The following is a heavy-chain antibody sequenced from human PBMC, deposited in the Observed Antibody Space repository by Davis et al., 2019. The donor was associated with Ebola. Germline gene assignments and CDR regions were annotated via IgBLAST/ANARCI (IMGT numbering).Heavy chain of an antibody. V-gene: IGHV4-34*01. D-gene: IGHD4-17*01. J-gene: IGHJ5*02. CDR3: ARTALTSVSDSGLGYNYFGP. CDR1: NGSLSGFF. CDR2: IRPGRST. Sequence: SETLSLTCGVYNGSLSGFFWSWIRQPPGKGLEWLGEIRPGRSTNYSPSLKNRLTMSMDTSKNQVSLKLKSVTAADSAVYYCARTALTSVSDSGLGYNYFGPWGQGTLVTVSS.